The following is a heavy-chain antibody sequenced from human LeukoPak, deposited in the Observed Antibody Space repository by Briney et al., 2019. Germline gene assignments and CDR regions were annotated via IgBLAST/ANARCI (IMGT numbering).Heavy chain of an antibody. CDR2: IKQDGSEK. D-gene: IGHD3-9*01. CDR1: GFTFRSYW. CDR3: ARRYFDWFLGAGGSLDI. J-gene: IGHJ3*02. V-gene: IGHV3-7*01. Sequence: GGSLRLSCAGSGFTFRSYWMHWVRQAPRKGLEWVANIKQDGSEKYYVDSVKGRFTISRDNANDSVYLQMNSLRAEDTAVYYCARRYFDWFLGAGGSLDIWGQGTMVTVSS.